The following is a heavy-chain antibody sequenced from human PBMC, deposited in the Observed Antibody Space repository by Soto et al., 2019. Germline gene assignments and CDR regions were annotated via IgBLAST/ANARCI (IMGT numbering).Heavy chain of an antibody. J-gene: IGHJ4*02. CDR2: IFQSGST. CDR3: ARLDGYNSFDY. Sequence: PSETLSLTCAVSGDSISSGGYYWSWIRQPPGKGLEWIGYIFQSGSTSYNPSLKSRVTISVDRSKNQFSLKLNSVTAADTAVYYCARLDGYNSFDYRGQGILVTVSS. CDR1: GDSISSGGYY. D-gene: IGHD5-12*01. V-gene: IGHV4-30-2*01.